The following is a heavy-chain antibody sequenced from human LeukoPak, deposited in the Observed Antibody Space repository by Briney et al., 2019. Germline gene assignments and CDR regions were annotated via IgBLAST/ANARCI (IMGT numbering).Heavy chain of an antibody. CDR3: AREADTAMVPDY. D-gene: IGHD5-18*01. J-gene: IGHJ4*02. CDR1: GYSFTSYW. V-gene: IGHV5-51*01. CDR2: IYPGDSDA. Sequence: GESLKISCKGSGYSFTSYWIVWVRQMSGKGLEWMGIIYPGDSDARYSPSFQGQVTISADKSISTAYLQWSSLKASDTAMYYCAREADTAMVPDYWGQGTLVTVSS.